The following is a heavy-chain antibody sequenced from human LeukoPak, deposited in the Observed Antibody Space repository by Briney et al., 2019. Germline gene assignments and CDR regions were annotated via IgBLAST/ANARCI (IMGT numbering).Heavy chain of an antibody. D-gene: IGHD3-9*01. Sequence: GASVKVSCKASGYTFTGYYMHWVGQAGGQGREGMGWINPNSGGTNYAQKFKGRVTMTRDTSISTASMELSTLRSDDTAVYYCARVVGYDILTGYSPYYYYYTDVWGKGTTVTVSS. CDR2: INPNSGGT. V-gene: IGHV1-2*02. J-gene: IGHJ6*03. CDR1: GYTFTGYY. CDR3: ARVVGYDILTGYSPYYYYYTDV.